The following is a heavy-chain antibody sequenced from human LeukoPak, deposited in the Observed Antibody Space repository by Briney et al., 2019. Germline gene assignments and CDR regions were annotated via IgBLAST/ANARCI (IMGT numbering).Heavy chain of an antibody. CDR1: GGSFSGYY. V-gene: IGHV4-34*01. D-gene: IGHD3-3*01. J-gene: IGHJ4*02. CDR2: INHSGST. CDR3: ARGRFWSGYYSPNSQIDY. Sequence: SETLSLTCAVYGGSFSGYYWSWIRQPPGKGLEWIGEINHSGSTNYNPSLKSRVIISVDTSKNQFSLKLSSVTAADTAVYYCARGRFWSGYYSPNSQIDYWGQGTLVTVSS.